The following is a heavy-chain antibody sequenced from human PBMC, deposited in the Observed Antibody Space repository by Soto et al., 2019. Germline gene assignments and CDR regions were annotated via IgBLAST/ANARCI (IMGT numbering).Heavy chain of an antibody. CDR3: ARDQLEGNWFDP. D-gene: IGHD1-1*01. J-gene: IGHJ5*02. CDR1: GGSIINDD. Sequence: SDTLSLTGIVSGGSIINDDWSWIRQHPGKGLEWIGYIYYSGSTNYNPSLKSRVTISVDTSKNQFSLKLSSVTAADTAVYYCARDQLEGNWFDPWGQGVLVTVS. V-gene: IGHV4-59*01. CDR2: IYYSGST.